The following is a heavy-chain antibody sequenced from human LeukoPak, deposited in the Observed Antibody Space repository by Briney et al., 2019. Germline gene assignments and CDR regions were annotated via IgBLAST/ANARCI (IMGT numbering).Heavy chain of an antibody. CDR1: GFTFCSYG. D-gene: IGHD3-9*01. CDR3: AKDYDIEAGTYFDY. Sequence: GGSLRLSCAASGFTFCSYGMHWVRQAPGKGLEWVAVISYDGSNKYYADSVKGRFTISRDNSKNTLYLQMNSLRAEDTAVYYCAKDYDIEAGTYFDYWGQGTLVTVSS. J-gene: IGHJ4*02. V-gene: IGHV3-30*18. CDR2: ISYDGSNK.